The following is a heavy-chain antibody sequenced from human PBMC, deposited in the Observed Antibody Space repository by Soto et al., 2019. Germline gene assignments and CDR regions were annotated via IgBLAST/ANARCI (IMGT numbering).Heavy chain of an antibody. CDR3: ARLTGIKMTDPPSTYHFAMDV. Sequence: SETLSLTCVVSGVSVTSKNWWWSWVRLSPGERPEWIGQVYYTGSIKYNPSLQSRATISLDKSKNLLSLNLTSVTAADTALYYCARLTGIKMTDPPSTYHFAMDVWGQGTTVTVYS. CDR1: GVSVTSKNW. CDR2: VYYTGSI. D-gene: IGHD3-10*01. V-gene: IGHV4-4*02. J-gene: IGHJ6*02.